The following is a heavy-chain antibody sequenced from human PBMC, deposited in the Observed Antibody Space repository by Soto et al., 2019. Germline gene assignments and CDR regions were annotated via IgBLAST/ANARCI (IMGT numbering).Heavy chain of an antibody. D-gene: IGHD4-17*01. CDR3: ARHSTTVTHAWFDP. CDR1: GDSISSSSYY. CDR2: IYYSGST. V-gene: IGHV4-39*01. Sequence: SETLSLTCTVSGDSISSSSYYWGWIRQPPGKGLEWIGSIYYSGSTYYNPSLKSRVTISVDTSKNQFSLKLSSVTAADTAVYYCARHSTTVTHAWFDPWGQGTLVTVSS. J-gene: IGHJ5*02.